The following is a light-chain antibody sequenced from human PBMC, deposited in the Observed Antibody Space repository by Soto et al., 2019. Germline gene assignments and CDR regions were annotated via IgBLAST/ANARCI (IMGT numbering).Light chain of an antibody. V-gene: IGKV1-27*01. Sequence: DIQMTQSPSSLSASVGDRVTITCRASQGISSYLAWYQRKPGKVPKLLIYAASTLQSGVQSRFSGSGSGTDFTLTISSLQPEDVATDYCQKYNSAPLTFGGGTKVEIK. CDR2: AAS. CDR1: QGISSY. J-gene: IGKJ4*01. CDR3: QKYNSAPLT.